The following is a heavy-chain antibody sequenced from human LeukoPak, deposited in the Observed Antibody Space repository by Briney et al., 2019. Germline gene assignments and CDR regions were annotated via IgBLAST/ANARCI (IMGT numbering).Heavy chain of an antibody. CDR3: ARDEDGYNAVDY. Sequence: SETLSLTCTVSGGSISSYYWSWIRQPPGKGLEWIGYIYYSGNTNYNPSLKSRATMSVDTSKNQFSLKLSSVTAADTAVYYCARDEDGYNAVDYWGQGTLVTVSS. J-gene: IGHJ4*02. V-gene: IGHV4-59*12. D-gene: IGHD5-24*01. CDR1: GGSISSYY. CDR2: IYYSGNT.